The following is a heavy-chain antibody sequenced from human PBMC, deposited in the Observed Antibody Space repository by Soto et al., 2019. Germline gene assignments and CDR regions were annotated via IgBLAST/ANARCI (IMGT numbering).Heavy chain of an antibody. Sequence: GGSLRLSCAASGFTFSDHFMDWVRQAPGKGLEWVGLIRNKAGSYNTEYAAPVKGRFTISRDDSKNTLYLQMNNLKTEDTAVYYCTTNVSNYFGSESYFYYWGQGTLVTVSS. CDR3: TTNVSNYFGSESYFYY. D-gene: IGHD3-10*01. J-gene: IGHJ4*02. V-gene: IGHV3-72*01. CDR2: IRNKAGSYNT. CDR1: GFTFSDHF.